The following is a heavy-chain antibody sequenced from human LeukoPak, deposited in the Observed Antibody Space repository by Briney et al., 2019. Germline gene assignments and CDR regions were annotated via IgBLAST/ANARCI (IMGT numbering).Heavy chain of an antibody. J-gene: IGHJ4*02. Sequence: SETLSLTCTVSGGSISSFYWSWIRQPAGKGLEWIGRIYPTGNTDYNPSLQSRVTMSVDTSKNQFSLKLSSVTAADTAVYYCARSGSYYVGGYGYWGQGTLVTVSS. CDR2: IYPTGNT. D-gene: IGHD1-26*01. V-gene: IGHV4-4*07. CDR3: ARSGSYYVGGYGY. CDR1: GGSISSFY.